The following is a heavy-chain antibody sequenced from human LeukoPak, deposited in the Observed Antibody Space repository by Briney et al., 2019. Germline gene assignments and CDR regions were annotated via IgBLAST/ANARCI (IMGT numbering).Heavy chain of an antibody. D-gene: IGHD3-22*01. V-gene: IGHV3-30*18. J-gene: IGHJ4*02. Sequence: GGSLRLSCAASGFTFSSYGMHWVRQAPGKGLEWEAVISYDGSNKYYADSVKGRFTISRDNSKNTLYLQMNSLRAEDTAVYYCAKGRYDSSGYFHYWGQGTLVTVSS. CDR3: AKGRYDSSGYFHY. CDR2: ISYDGSNK. CDR1: GFTFSSYG.